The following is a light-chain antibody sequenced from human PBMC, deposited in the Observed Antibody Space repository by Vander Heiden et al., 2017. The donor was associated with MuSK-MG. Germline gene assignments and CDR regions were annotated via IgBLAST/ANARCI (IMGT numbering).Light chain of an antibody. CDR1: QGISTW. CDR2: TSS. CDR3: QQANSFPNT. Sequence: EIQMTQSPSSVSSSVGDRVTITCRASQGISTWLAWYQQKPGKAPKLLISTSSNLQSGVPSRFSGRGSGTDFTLSISSLQPEDFATYYCQQANSFPNTFGGGTKVDIK. V-gene: IGKV1-12*01. J-gene: IGKJ4*01.